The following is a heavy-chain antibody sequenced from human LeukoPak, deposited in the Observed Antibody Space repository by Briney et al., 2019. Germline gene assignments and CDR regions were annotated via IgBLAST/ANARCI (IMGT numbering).Heavy chain of an antibody. D-gene: IGHD3-16*02. J-gene: IGHJ4*02. V-gene: IGHV1-69*05. Sequence: SAKVSCKASGGTFSSYAISWVRQAPGQGLEWMGGIIPIFGTANYAQKFQGRVTITTDESTSTAYMELSSLRSEDTAVYYCARGDLGDYVWGSYHIPIDYWGQGTLVTVSS. CDR3: ARGDLGDYVWGSYHIPIDY. CDR1: GGTFSSYA. CDR2: IIPIFGTA.